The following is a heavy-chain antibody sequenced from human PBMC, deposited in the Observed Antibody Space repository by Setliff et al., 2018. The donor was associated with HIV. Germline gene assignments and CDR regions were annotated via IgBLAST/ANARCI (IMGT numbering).Heavy chain of an antibody. J-gene: IGHJ4*02. V-gene: IGHV4-59*11. CDR1: GGSISSHY. D-gene: IGHD3-10*01. CDR2: MYYSGST. Sequence: LSLTCTVSGGSISSHYWSWIRQPPGKGLEWIGYMYYSGSTNYNPSLESRVTISVDTSKNQFSLKLSSVTAADTAVYYCASGYGSGSYPGDWGQGTLVTVSS. CDR3: ASGYGSGSYPGD.